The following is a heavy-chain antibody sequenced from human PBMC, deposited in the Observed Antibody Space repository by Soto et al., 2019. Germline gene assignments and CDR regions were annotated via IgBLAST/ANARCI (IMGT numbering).Heavy chain of an antibody. D-gene: IGHD3-10*01. CDR1: GYTFTSYA. V-gene: IGHV1-3*01. Sequence: QVQLVQSGAEVKKPGASVKVSCKASGYTFTSYAMYWVRQAPGQRLEWMGWINAGNGNTKYSQKFQGRVTITRDTSASTAYMELSSLISEDTAVYYCARDLGFGLSDYWGQGTLVTVSS. CDR3: ARDLGFGLSDY. J-gene: IGHJ4*02. CDR2: INAGNGNT.